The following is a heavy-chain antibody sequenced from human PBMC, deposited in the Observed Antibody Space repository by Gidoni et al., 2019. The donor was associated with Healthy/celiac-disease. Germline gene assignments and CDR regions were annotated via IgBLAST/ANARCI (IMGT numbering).Heavy chain of an antibody. Sequence: EVQLLESGGGLVQPGGSLRLSCAASGFTFSSYAMSWVRQAPGKGLEWVSAISGSGGSTYYAASVKGRFTISRDNSKNTLYLQMNSLRAEDTAVYYCAKGPYYYGSGNLNWGQGTLVTVSS. J-gene: IGHJ4*02. D-gene: IGHD3-10*01. CDR1: GFTFSSYA. CDR2: ISGSGGST. CDR3: AKGPYYYGSGNLN. V-gene: IGHV3-23*01.